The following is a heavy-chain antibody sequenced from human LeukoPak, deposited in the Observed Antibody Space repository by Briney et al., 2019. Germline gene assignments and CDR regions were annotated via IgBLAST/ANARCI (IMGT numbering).Heavy chain of an antibody. Sequence: PGGSLRLSCAASGFTFDDCAMHWVRQAPGKGLEWVSLISGDGGSTYYADSVKGRFTISRDNSKNSLYLQMNSLRTEDTALYYCAKDMGDTAMVTFDIWGQGTMVTVSS. V-gene: IGHV3-43*02. D-gene: IGHD5-18*01. CDR1: GFTFDDCA. J-gene: IGHJ3*02. CDR3: AKDMGDTAMVTFDI. CDR2: ISGDGGST.